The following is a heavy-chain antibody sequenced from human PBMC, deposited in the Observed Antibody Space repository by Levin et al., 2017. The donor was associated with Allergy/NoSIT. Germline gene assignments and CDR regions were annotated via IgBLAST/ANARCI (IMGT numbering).Heavy chain of an antibody. CDR1: GFTFSSYS. CDR3: ARARVAPNLFDY. Sequence: GESLKISCAASGFTFSSYSMNWVRQAPGKGLEWVSSISSSSSYIYYADSVKGRFTISRDNAKNSLYLQMNSLRAEDTAVYYCARARVAPNLFDYWGQGTLVTVSS. V-gene: IGHV3-21*01. J-gene: IGHJ4*02. CDR2: ISSSSSYI. D-gene: IGHD2-15*01.